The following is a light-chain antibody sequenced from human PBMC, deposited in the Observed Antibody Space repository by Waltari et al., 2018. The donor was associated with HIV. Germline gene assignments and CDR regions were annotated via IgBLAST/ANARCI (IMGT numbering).Light chain of an antibody. CDR1: QSLVNTDGTTY. J-gene: IGKJ2*01. V-gene: IGKV2-24*01. CDR2: TIS. Sequence: EIVMTQAPLSSAVTLGQPASISCRSSQSLVNTDGTTYLSWLHQKPGQPPRLLIYTISNRFSGVPDRCSGSGAGTDFTLRISRVELEDVGVYYCMQATQFPYTFGQGTRLEIK. CDR3: MQATQFPYT.